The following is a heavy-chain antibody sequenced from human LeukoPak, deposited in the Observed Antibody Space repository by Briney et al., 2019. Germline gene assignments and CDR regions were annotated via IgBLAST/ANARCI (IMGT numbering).Heavy chain of an antibody. D-gene: IGHD6-19*01. CDR3: ARGYYSSGWTEGFDY. Sequence: ASVKVSCKASGYTFTSYGISWVRQAPGQGLEWMGWISAYNGNTNYAQKLQGRVTMTTDASTSTAYMELRSLRSDDTAVYYCARGYYSSGWTEGFDYWGQGTLVTVSS. V-gene: IGHV1-18*01. CDR1: GYTFTSYG. CDR2: ISAYNGNT. J-gene: IGHJ4*02.